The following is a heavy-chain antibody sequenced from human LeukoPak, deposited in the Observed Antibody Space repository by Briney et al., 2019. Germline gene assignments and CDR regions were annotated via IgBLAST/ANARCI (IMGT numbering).Heavy chain of an antibody. CDR2: ISAYNGNT. CDR1: GGTFSSYA. D-gene: IGHD3-22*01. J-gene: IGHJ4*02. Sequence: ASVKVSCKASGGTFSSYAISWVRQAPGQGLEWMGWISAYNGNTNYAQKLQGRVTMTTDTSTSTAYMELRSLRSDDTAVYYCARSLYYDSSGYYGYWGQGTLVTVSS. CDR3: ARSLYYDSSGYYGY. V-gene: IGHV1-18*01.